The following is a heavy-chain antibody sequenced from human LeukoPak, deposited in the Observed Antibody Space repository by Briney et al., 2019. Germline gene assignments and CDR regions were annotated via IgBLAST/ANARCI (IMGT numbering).Heavy chain of an antibody. Sequence: GGSLRLSCAASGFTFSSYAMSWVRQAPGKGLEWVSAISGSGGSTYYADSVKGRFNISRDNSKDTLYLQMNSLRAEDTAIYYCAKDRAYYYDSSGYYVDYWGQGTLVTVSS. CDR1: GFTFSSYA. J-gene: IGHJ4*02. D-gene: IGHD3-22*01. CDR2: ISGSGGST. CDR3: AKDRAYYYDSSGYYVDY. V-gene: IGHV3-23*01.